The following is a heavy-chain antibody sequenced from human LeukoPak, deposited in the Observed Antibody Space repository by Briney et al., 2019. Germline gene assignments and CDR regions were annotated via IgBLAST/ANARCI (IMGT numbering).Heavy chain of an antibody. J-gene: IGHJ3*02. V-gene: IGHV1-18*01. CDR3: ARDRGGTDGIDAFDI. Sequence: ASVKVSCKASGYSFTSYGISWVRQAPGQGLEWMGWISGYNVNAAYAQRVQGRVTMTKDTSTSTVYMEVRSLRSDDTAVYYCARDRGGTDGIDAFDIWGQGTMVTVSS. CDR1: GYSFTSYG. D-gene: IGHD2-15*01. CDR2: ISGYNVNA.